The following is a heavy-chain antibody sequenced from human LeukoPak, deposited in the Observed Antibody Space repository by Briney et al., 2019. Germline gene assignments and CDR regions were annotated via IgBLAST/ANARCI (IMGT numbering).Heavy chain of an antibody. J-gene: IGHJ5*02. CDR1: GFTFSSYA. CDR3: MRGATDTTRWFDP. Sequence: GGSLRLSCAASGFTFSSYAMHWVRQAPGKGLEWVAVISYDGSNKYYADSVKGRFTISRDNAKNSLYLQMNGLRAEDTAAYYCMRGATDTTRWFDPWGQGTLVTVSS. CDR2: ISYDGSNK. D-gene: IGHD1-7*01. V-gene: IGHV3-30*04.